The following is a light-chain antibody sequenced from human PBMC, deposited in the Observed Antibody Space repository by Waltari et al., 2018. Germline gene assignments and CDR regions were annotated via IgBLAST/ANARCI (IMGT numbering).Light chain of an antibody. CDR2: AAS. J-gene: IGKJ2*01. V-gene: IGKV1-39*01. CDR3: QQSYTAPMYT. CDR1: QHIGRH. Sequence: DIQITQSPSSLATSVGDRVIITCRASQHIGRHLNWYQQKPGKAPNSLIYAASTLQSGVPSRFSGSGSETDVTLTISSLQAEDFAVYYCQQSYTAPMYTFGQGTKLEI.